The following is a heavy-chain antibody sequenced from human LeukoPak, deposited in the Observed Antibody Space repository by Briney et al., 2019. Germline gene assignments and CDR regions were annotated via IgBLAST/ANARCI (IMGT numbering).Heavy chain of an antibody. CDR3: ARYLTTVTTSEYYYFDY. CDR1: GFTFSSYW. J-gene: IGHJ4*02. V-gene: IGHV4-34*01. D-gene: IGHD4-17*01. Sequence: GSLRLSCAASGFTFSSYWMSWVRQPPGKGLEWIGEINHSGSTNYNPSLKSRVTISVDTSKNQFSLKLSSVTAADTAVYYCARYLTTVTTSEYYYFDYWGQGTLVTVSS. CDR2: INHSGST.